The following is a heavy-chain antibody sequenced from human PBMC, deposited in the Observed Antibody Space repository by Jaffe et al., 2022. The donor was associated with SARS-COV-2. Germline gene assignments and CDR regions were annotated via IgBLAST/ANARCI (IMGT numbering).Heavy chain of an antibody. J-gene: IGHJ6*02. D-gene: IGHD2-2*01. V-gene: IGHV3-23*01. CDR2: ISGSGGST. Sequence: EVQLLESGGGLVQPGGSLRLSCAASGFTFSSYAMSWVRQAPGKGLEWVSAISGSGGSTYYADSVKGRFTISRDNSKNTLYLQMNSLRAEDTAVYYCAKNNQVPAAIYYYYGMDVWGQGTTVTVSS. CDR1: GFTFSSYA. CDR3: AKNNQVPAAIYYYYGMDV.